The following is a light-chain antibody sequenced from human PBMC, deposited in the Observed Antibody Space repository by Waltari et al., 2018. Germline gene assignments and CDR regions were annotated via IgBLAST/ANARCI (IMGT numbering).Light chain of an antibody. CDR1: QSVSSN. J-gene: IGKJ5*01. CDR2: GAS. V-gene: IGKV3D-15*01. Sequence: EIVMTQSPATLSVSPGERATLSCRASQSVSSNLAWYQQKPGQAPRLLIYGASTRATGIPARFSGSGSGTEFTLTISSLQSEEFAVYYCQQYNNWPAITFGQGTRLEIK. CDR3: QQYNNWPAIT.